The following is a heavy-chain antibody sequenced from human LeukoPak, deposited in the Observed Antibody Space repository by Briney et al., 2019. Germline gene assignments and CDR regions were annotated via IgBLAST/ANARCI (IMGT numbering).Heavy chain of an antibody. CDR2: IYSRGST. D-gene: IGHD2-15*01. V-gene: IGHV3-66*01. J-gene: IGHJ6*02. Sequence: GALRLSCAASGFTVSSNYMSWVRQAPGKGLEWVSVIYSRGSTYYADSVKGRFTISRDNSKNTLYLQMNSLRAEDTAVYYCARDATDGYYYYGMDVWGQGTTVTVSS. CDR3: ARDATDGYYYYGMDV. CDR1: GFTVSSNY.